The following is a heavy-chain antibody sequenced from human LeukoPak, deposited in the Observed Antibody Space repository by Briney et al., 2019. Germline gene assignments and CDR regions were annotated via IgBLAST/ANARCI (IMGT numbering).Heavy chain of an antibody. CDR3: ARFPRELPTY. CDR2: MNEDGSEK. J-gene: IGHJ4*02. D-gene: IGHD1-7*01. CDR1: GFTFNNYC. Sequence: GGSLRLSCSAYGFTFNNYCMSWLHQAPGKGLEWVANMNEDGSEKYYVDSVKGRFTISRDNAKNSLYLQMNSLRIDDTALYFCARFPRELPTYWGQGTLVTVSS. V-gene: IGHV3-7*04.